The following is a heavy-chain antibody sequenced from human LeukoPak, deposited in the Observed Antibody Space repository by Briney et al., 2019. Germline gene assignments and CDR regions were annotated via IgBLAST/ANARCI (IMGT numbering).Heavy chain of an antibody. CDR1: GFTFSSYA. J-gene: IGHJ4*02. V-gene: IGHV3-23*01. CDR3: AKDLLSRPDY. D-gene: IGHD3-16*02. CDR2: ISGSGGST. Sequence: GASLRLSCAASGFTFSSYAMSWVRQAPGKGLEWVSAISGSGGSTYYADSVKGRFTISRDNSKNTLYLQMNSLRAEDAAVYYCAKDLLSRPDYWGQGTLVTVSS.